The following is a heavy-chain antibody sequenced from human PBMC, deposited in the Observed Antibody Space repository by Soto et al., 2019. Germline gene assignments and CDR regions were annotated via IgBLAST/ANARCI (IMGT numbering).Heavy chain of an antibody. J-gene: IGHJ6*02. CDR2: IYYSGST. D-gene: IGHD6-13*01. CDR3: ARSSSWEHYYYYGMDV. Sequence: SETLSLTCTVSGGSISSYYWSWIRQPPGKGLEWIGYIYYSGSTNYNPSLKSRVTISVDTSENQFSLKLSSVTAADTAVYYCARSSSWEHYYYYGMDVWGQGTTVTVSS. CDR1: GGSISSYY. V-gene: IGHV4-59*01.